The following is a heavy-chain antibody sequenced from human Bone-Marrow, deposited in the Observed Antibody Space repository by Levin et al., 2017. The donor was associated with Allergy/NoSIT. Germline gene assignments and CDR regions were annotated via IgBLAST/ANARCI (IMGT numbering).Heavy chain of an antibody. CDR3: TAYSSGWPPGY. V-gene: IGHV3-15*01. Sequence: NSGGSLRLSCAASGFTFSNAWMSWVRQAPGKGLEWVGRIKSKTDGGTTDYAAPVKGRFTISRDDSKNTLYLQMNSLKTEDTAVYYCTAYSSGWPPGYWGQGTLVTVSS. J-gene: IGHJ4*02. CDR1: GFTFSNAW. D-gene: IGHD6-19*01. CDR2: IKSKTDGGTT.